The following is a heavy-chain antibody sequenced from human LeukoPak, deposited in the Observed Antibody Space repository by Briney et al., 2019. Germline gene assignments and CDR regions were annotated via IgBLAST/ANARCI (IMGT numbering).Heavy chain of an antibody. D-gene: IGHD2-15*01. J-gene: IGHJ4*02. CDR1: GGSMNGYY. CDR2: IYYSGST. V-gene: IGHV4-59*08. CDR3: ARLYSGGSPHIDY. Sequence: SETLSLTCTVSGGSMNGYYWSWIRQPPGKGLEWIGNIYYSGSTSYNPSLKSRVTISVDTSKNQFSLKVNSLTAADTAVYFCARLYSGGSPHIDYWGQGTLVTVSS.